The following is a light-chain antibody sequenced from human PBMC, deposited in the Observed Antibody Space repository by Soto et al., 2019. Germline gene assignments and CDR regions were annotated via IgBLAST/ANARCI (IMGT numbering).Light chain of an antibody. CDR3: QQYYNYIT. CDR1: QSVSSN. CDR2: GTS. J-gene: IGKJ5*01. V-gene: IGKV3-15*01. Sequence: EIVMTQSPATLSVSPGERATLSCWASQSVSSNLAWYQHKPGQAPRLLIYGTSTRASGVPARFSGSGSGTVFTLTISSLQSEDFAVYFCQQYYNYITFGQGTRLEIK.